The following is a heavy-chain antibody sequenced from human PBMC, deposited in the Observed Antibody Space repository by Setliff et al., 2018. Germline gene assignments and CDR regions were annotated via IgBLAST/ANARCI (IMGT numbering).Heavy chain of an antibody. J-gene: IGHJ6*03. Sequence: PSETLSLTCSLELGSFTGYYWTWIRQAPGKGLEWVANIMQDGGAQYYLDSVKGRFTISRDNAKNSLYLQMNSLRAEDTALYYCARVPRIIIMVGVISHYYYMDVWGKGTTVTVSS. CDR2: IMQDGGAQ. V-gene: IGHV3-7*03. CDR3: ARVPRIIIMVGVISHYYYMDV. D-gene: IGHD3-3*02. CDR1: LGSFTGYY.